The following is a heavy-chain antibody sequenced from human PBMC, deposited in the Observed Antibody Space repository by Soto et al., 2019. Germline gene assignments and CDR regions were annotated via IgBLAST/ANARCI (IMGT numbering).Heavy chain of an antibody. CDR3: ARQGPSGGSGSYYHYYYYGMDV. V-gene: IGHV5-51*01. Sequence: PGESLKISCKGSGYSFTSYWIGWVRQMPGKGLEWMGIIYPGDSDTRYSPSFQGQVTISADKSISTAYLQWSSLKASDTAMYYCARQGPSGGSGSYYHYYYYGMDVWGQGTKVSVSS. D-gene: IGHD3-10*01. CDR2: IYPGDSDT. J-gene: IGHJ6*02. CDR1: GYSFTSYW.